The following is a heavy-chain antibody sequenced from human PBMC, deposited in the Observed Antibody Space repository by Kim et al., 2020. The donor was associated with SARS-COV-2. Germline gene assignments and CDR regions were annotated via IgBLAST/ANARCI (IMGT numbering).Heavy chain of an antibody. CDR2: IWYDGSKK. CDR3: ARDPSSTIDY. D-gene: IGHD2-2*01. Sequence: GGSLRLSCAASGFTFRNHGMHWVRQAPGKGLEWVAVIWYDGSKKYYADSVKGRFTVSRDDPKNTLYLQMNSLRAEDTAVYYCARDPSSTIDYWGQGTLVIVSS. V-gene: IGHV3-33*01. CDR1: GFTFRNHG. J-gene: IGHJ4*02.